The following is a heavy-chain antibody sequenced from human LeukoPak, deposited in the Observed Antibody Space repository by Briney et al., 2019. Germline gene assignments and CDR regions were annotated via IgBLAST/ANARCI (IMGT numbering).Heavy chain of an antibody. CDR3: ARLDFGYSSSLNAFDI. D-gene: IGHD6-13*01. Sequence: GESLKISCKGSGYSFTSYWIGWVRQMPGKGLEWMGIIYPGDSDTRYSPSFQGQVTISADKSISTAYLQWSSLKASDTAMYYCARLDFGYSSSLNAFDIWGQGTMVTVSS. J-gene: IGHJ3*02. CDR2: IYPGDSDT. V-gene: IGHV5-51*01. CDR1: GYSFTSYW.